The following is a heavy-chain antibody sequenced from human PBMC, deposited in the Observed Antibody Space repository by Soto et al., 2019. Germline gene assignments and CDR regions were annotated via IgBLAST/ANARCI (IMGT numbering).Heavy chain of an antibody. CDR1: GFTFSSYA. J-gene: IGHJ6*02. CDR3: AREGYYYGSGSYSGSYYYYGMDV. V-gene: IGHV3-30-3*01. D-gene: IGHD3-10*01. Sequence: GGSLRLSCAASGFTFSSYAMHWVRQAPGKGLEWVAVISYDGSNKYYADSVKGRFTISRDNSKNTRYLQMNSLRAEDTAVYYCAREGYYYGSGSYSGSYYYYGMDVWGQGTTVTVSS. CDR2: ISYDGSNK.